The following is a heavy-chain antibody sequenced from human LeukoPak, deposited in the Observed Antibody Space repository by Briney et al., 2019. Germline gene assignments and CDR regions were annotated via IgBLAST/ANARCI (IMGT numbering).Heavy chain of an antibody. CDR2: ISSDGSSK. Sequence: PGRSLRLSCAASGFTFSSNVMHWVRQAPGKGLEWVAVISSDGSSKYYADSVKGRFTISRDNSKNTLYVQMNSLRAEDTAVYYCARGKKIWSTLGDWGQGTLVTVSS. CDR3: ARGKKIWSTLGD. J-gene: IGHJ4*02. V-gene: IGHV3-30-3*01. CDR1: GFTFSSNV. D-gene: IGHD3-16*01.